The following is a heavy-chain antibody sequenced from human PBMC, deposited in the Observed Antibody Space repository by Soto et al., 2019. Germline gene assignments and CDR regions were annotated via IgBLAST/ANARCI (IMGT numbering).Heavy chain of an antibody. Sequence: QMSLVQSEAEVKKPGASVKVSCKASGYTFTSSYVHWVRQAPGQGFEWMGIINPSGATTTYAQNFQGRVAMTRDTSTSTVYMELSSLRSEDTAVYYCARRDCFSSSCYFKYWGQGTLVTVSS. D-gene: IGHD2-2*01. CDR1: GYTFTSSY. V-gene: IGHV1-46*01. CDR2: INPSGATT. J-gene: IGHJ4*02. CDR3: ARRDCFSSSCYFKY.